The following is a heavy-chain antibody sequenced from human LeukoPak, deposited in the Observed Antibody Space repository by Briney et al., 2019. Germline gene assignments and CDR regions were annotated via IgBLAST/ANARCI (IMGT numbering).Heavy chain of an antibody. CDR1: GYTFTSYY. V-gene: IGHV1-46*01. Sequence: ASVKVSCKASGYTFTSYYMHWVRQAPGQGLEWMGIINPSGGSTSYAQKFQGRVTMTRDTSTSTVYMELSRLRSEDTAVYYCAREAMDIVATSNYYYYYMDVWGKGTTVTISS. CDR2: INPSGGST. D-gene: IGHD5-12*01. CDR3: AREAMDIVATSNYYYYYMDV. J-gene: IGHJ6*03.